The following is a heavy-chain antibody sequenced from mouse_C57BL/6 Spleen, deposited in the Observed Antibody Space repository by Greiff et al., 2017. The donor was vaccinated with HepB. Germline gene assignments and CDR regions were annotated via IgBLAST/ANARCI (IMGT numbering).Heavy chain of an antibody. CDR1: GFNIKNTY. J-gene: IGHJ4*01. CDR2: IDPANGNT. D-gene: IGHD1-1*01. V-gene: IGHV14-3*01. Sequence: VHVKQSVAELVRPGASVKLSCTASGFNIKNTYMHWVKQRPEQGLEWIGRIDPANGNTKYAPKFQGKATITADTSSNTAYLQLSSLTSEDTAIYYCARYYYGSSYGYYAMDYWGQGTSVTVSS. CDR3: ARYYYGSSYGYYAMDY.